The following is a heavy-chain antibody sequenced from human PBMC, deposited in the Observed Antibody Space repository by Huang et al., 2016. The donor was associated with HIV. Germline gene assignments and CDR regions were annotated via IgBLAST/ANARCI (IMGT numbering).Heavy chain of an antibody. J-gene: IGHJ4*02. Sequence: QVHLEQSGAEVRKPGASVKVSCKVSGYILSQLSIHWLRQPPGKGLEWMGGFDPEDGKPIYAQTFQGRVTMTEDTSRDTAYMELSGLKSEDTAMYYCATRTPGFLERLLFYWGQGTLVTVSS. CDR3: ATRTPGFLERLLFY. CDR1: GYILSQLS. D-gene: IGHD3-3*01. V-gene: IGHV1-24*01. CDR2: FDPEDGKP.